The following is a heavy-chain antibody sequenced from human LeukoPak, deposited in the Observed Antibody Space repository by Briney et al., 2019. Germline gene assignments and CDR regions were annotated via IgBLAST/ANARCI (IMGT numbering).Heavy chain of an antibody. CDR3: ARDEYYYDSSTGFDY. J-gene: IGHJ4*02. D-gene: IGHD3-22*01. Sequence: PGGSLRLSCAASGFTFSDYYMSWIRQAPGKGLEGVSYISSSGSTIYYADSVKGRFTISRDNAKNPLYLQMNSLRAEDTAVYYCARDEYYYDSSTGFDYWGQGTLVTVSS. CDR1: GFTFSDYY. V-gene: IGHV3-11*04. CDR2: ISSSGSTI.